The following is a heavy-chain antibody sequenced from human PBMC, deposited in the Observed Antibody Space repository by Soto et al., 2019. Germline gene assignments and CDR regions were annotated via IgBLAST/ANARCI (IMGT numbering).Heavy chain of an antibody. Sequence: GGSLRLSCAASGFTFNSYYMTWVRQAPGKGLEWVASIKSDGSEQYYLDSEKGRFTISRDNAKNSLYLQMNSLRAGDTALYYCSRENWFQDYWGQGTLVTVSS. V-gene: IGHV3-7*03. D-gene: IGHD3-10*01. J-gene: IGHJ4*02. CDR1: GFTFNSYY. CDR3: SRENWFQDY. CDR2: IKSDGSEQ.